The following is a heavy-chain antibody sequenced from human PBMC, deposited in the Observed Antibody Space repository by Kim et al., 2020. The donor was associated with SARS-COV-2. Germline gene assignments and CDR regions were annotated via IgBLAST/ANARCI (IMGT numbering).Heavy chain of an antibody. CDR1: GYSFSNYG. V-gene: IGHV3-30*03. Sequence: GGSLRLSCAASGYSFSNYGIHWVRQAPGRGLECVAVISNDGTNTYYADSVKGRFTISRDNSENTVFLQMNSLRADDTAVYYCARPSLSGWYPSPIDFWGQGTLVTVSS. CDR2: ISNDGTNT. CDR3: ARPSLSGWYPSPIDF. J-gene: IGHJ4*02. D-gene: IGHD6-19*01.